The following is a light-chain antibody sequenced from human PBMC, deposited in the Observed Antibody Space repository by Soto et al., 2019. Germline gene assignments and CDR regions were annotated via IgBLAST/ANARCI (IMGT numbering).Light chain of an antibody. Sequence: DIVMTQSPDSLAVSLGERATINCKSGQSVLYSSNNKNYLAWYQQKPGQPPKLLIYWASTRESGVPDRFSGSGSGTDFTLTISSLQAEDVAVYYCQQYYSTLITFGQGTRLEIK. CDR1: QSVLYSSNNKNY. CDR2: WAS. CDR3: QQYYSTLIT. J-gene: IGKJ5*01. V-gene: IGKV4-1*01.